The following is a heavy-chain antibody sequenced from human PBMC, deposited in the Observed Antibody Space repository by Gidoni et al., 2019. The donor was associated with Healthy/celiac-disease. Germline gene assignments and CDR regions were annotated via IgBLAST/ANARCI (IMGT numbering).Heavy chain of an antibody. CDR3: AKDRAFGVVNPVDF. V-gene: IGHV3-23*01. CDR1: GFTFSSYA. J-gene: IGHJ4*02. Sequence: EVQLLASGGGWVQPGGSLRLSCAASGFTFSSYAMSWVRQAPGKGLEWVSVISGSGGSTYYADSVKGRFTISRDNSENTLYLQMNSLRAEDTAVYYCAKDRAFGVVNPVDFWGQGTLVTVSS. CDR2: ISGSGGST. D-gene: IGHD3-3*01.